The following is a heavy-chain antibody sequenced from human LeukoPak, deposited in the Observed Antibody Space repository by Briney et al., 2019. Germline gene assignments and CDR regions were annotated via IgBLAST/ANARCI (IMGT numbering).Heavy chain of an antibody. CDR3: ARAVYGLYFDY. Sequence: GGSLRLSCAASGFTVSSNYMSWVRQAPGKGLEWVSVIYSGGSTYYADSVKGRFTISRDNSKNTLYLQMNSLRAEDTAVYYCARAVYGLYFDYWGQGTLVTVSS. D-gene: IGHD4-17*01. V-gene: IGHV3-53*01. CDR1: GFTVSSNY. J-gene: IGHJ4*02. CDR2: IYSGGST.